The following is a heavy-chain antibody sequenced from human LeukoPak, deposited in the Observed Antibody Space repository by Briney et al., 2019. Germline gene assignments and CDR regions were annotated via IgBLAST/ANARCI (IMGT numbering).Heavy chain of an antibody. J-gene: IGHJ4*02. D-gene: IGHD7-27*01. Sequence: PSETLSLTCAIYGGSFSSYYWSWIRQPPGKGLEWIGEINHSGSTNYNPSLKSRVTISVDTSKNQFSLKLSSVTAADTAVYYCAMNWGTGRTLDYWGQGTLVTVSS. CDR2: INHSGST. CDR3: AMNWGTGRTLDY. V-gene: IGHV4-34*01. CDR1: GGSFSSYY.